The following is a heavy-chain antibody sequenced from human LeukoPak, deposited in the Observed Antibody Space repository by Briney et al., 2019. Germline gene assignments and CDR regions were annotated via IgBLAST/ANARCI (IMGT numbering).Heavy chain of an antibody. CDR3: ARESLEDYVWGSYRLFDY. V-gene: IGHV4-39*07. J-gene: IGHJ4*02. Sequence: SETLSLTCTVSGGSISSSSYYWGWIRQPPGKGLEWIGSIYYSGSTYYNPSLKSRVTISVDTSKNQFSLKLSSVTAADTAVYYCARESLEDYVWGSYRLFDYWGQGTLVTVSS. CDR1: GGSISSSSYY. D-gene: IGHD3-16*02. CDR2: IYYSGST.